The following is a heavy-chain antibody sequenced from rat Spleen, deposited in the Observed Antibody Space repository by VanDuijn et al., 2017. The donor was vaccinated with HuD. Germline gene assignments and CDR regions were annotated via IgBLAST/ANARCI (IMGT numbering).Heavy chain of an antibody. CDR1: GFIFSDYD. Sequence: EVQLVESGGGSVQPGRSLKISCVASGFIFSDYDMAWVRQAPTKGLEWIASISTGGDNIYYRDSVKGRFTISRDDAKNTQYLQMDSLRSGDTAPYYCTRHGGLRNWFAYWGQGTLVTVSS. V-gene: IGHV5S13*01. J-gene: IGHJ3*01. CDR2: ISTGGDNI. CDR3: TRHGGLRNWFAY. D-gene: IGHD1-11*01.